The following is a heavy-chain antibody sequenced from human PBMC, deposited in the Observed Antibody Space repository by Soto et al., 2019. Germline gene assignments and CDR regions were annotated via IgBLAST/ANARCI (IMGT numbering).Heavy chain of an antibody. CDR2: IYYSGST. Sequence: SETLSLTCTVSGGSISSGGYYWSWIRQHPGKGLEWIGYIYYSGSTYYNPSLKSRVTISVDTSKNQFSLKLSSVTAADTVVYYCARVDPYGSGSYYWFDPWGQGTLVTVSS. CDR3: ARVDPYGSGSYYWFDP. J-gene: IGHJ5*02. V-gene: IGHV4-31*03. D-gene: IGHD3-10*01. CDR1: GGSISSGGYY.